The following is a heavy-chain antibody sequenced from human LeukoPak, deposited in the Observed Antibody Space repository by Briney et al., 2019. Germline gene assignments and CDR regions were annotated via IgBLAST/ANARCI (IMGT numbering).Heavy chain of an antibody. Sequence: GGSLRLSCAASGFTFNRSAIRWLRPAPGKGLEGFSTIGGSGDTTFDADSVKGRFTISRDKSKNMVQLQMNSLTGEDTALYYCVRRGDASSGWGDHDFWGQGALVTVSS. CDR2: IGGSGDTT. D-gene: IGHD6-19*01. CDR3: VRRGDASSGWGDHDF. V-gene: IGHV3-23*01. CDR1: GFTFNRSA. J-gene: IGHJ4*02.